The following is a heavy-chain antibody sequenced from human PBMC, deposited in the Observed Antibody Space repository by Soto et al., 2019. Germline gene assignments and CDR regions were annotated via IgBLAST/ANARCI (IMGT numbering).Heavy chain of an antibody. J-gene: IGHJ5*02. Sequence: GESLKISCKGSGYSFTSYWIGWVRQMPGKGLEWMGIIYPGDSDTRYSPSFQGQVTISADKSISTAYLQWSSLKASDTAMYYCARLILAGYSSSWYGNWFDPWGQGTLVTVS. D-gene: IGHD6-13*01. CDR2: IYPGDSDT. CDR3: ARLILAGYSSSWYGNWFDP. V-gene: IGHV5-51*01. CDR1: GYSFTSYW.